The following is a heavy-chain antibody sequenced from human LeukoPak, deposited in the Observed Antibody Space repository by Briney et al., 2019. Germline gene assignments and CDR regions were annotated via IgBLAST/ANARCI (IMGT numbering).Heavy chain of an antibody. J-gene: IGHJ4*02. CDR2: INEDGSEK. CDR1: GFTFSTYA. CDR3: AREVGTAGMVNY. Sequence: PGGSLRLSCAASGFTFSTYAMHWLRQAPGKGLEWVANINEDGSEKYYVDPVKGRFTISRDNAKNSLYLQMNSLRADDTAVYCCAREVGTAGMVNYWGQGTLVTVSS. D-gene: IGHD1-26*01. V-gene: IGHV3-7*01.